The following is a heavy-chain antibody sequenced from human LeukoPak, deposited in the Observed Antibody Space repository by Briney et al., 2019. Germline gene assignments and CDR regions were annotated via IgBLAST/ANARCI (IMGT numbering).Heavy chain of an antibody. J-gene: IGHJ5*02. CDR1: GYTFIGYN. CDR2: INPTNGAT. D-gene: IGHD3-3*01. V-gene: IGHV1-2*02. CDR3: ATPGDEWSVDT. Sequence: ASVKVSCKGSGYTFIGYNIHWVRQAPGQGLEWMGWINPTNGATMNAVKFQGRVTMTRDTSITTAYMGLSRLTSDDTAVYYCATPGDEWSVDTWGQGTLVTVSS.